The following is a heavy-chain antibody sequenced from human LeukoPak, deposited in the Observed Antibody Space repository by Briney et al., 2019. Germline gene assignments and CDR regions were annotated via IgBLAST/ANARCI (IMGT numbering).Heavy chain of an antibody. V-gene: IGHV4-59*08. CDR3: ARRAGGYNQTGRSAGHFDY. Sequence: PSETLSLTCTVSGGSISSYYGSWIRQPPGKGLEWIGYIYYSGSTNYNPSLKSRVTISVDTSKNQFSLKLSSVTAADTAVYYCARRAGGYNQTGRSAGHFDYWAQGTLVIVSS. CDR2: IYYSGST. J-gene: IGHJ4*02. CDR1: GGSISSYY. D-gene: IGHD5-24*01.